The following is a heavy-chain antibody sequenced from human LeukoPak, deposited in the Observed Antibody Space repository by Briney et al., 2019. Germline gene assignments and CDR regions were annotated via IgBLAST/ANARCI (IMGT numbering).Heavy chain of an antibody. CDR1: GGTFSSYA. V-gene: IGHV1-69*01. Sequence: SVKVSCKASGGTFSSYAISWVRQAPGQGLEWMGGIIPIFGTANYAQKFQGRVTITADESTSTAYMELSSLRSEDTAVYYCASAIAVAGQGYFQHWGQGTLVTVSS. CDR2: IIPIFGTA. D-gene: IGHD6-19*01. CDR3: ASAIAVAGQGYFQH. J-gene: IGHJ1*01.